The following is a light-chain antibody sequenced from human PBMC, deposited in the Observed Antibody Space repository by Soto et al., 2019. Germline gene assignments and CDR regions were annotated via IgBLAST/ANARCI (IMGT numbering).Light chain of an antibody. V-gene: IGLV2-14*01. CDR3: SSYTSSSTLVV. CDR1: SSDVGGYNY. J-gene: IGLJ2*01. Sequence: QSALTQPASVSGSPGQSITISCTGTSSDVGGYNYVSWYQQHPGKAPKLMIYDVSNRPSGVSNRFSGSKSGNTASLTSSGLQAEDEADYYCSSYTSSSTLVVFGGGTKGTVL. CDR2: DVS.